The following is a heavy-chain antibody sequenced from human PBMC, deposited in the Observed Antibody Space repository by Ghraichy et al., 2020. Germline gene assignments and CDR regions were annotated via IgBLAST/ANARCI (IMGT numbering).Heavy chain of an antibody. D-gene: IGHD1-1*01. V-gene: IGHV3-53*01. CDR3: ARDATSQANSYYHGMDV. J-gene: IGHJ6*02. Sequence: GGSLRLSCAASGFNFNSTYMDWVRHAPGKGLEWVAVIYTGGYTFYSASVRGRSTISSDSSKNTLYLQMNSLRVEDTAVSYCARDATSQANSYYHGMDVWGQGTTVTVSS. CDR2: IYTGGYT. CDR1: GFNFNSTY.